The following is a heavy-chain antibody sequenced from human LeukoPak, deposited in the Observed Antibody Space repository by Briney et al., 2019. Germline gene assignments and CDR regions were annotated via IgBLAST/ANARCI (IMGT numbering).Heavy chain of an antibody. D-gene: IGHD3-10*01. Sequence: ASVKVSCKASGYTFTSYGISWVRQAPGQGLEWMGWISAYNGNTNYAQKLQGRVTMTTDTSTSTAYMGLRSLRSDDTAVYYCARDRSPSYYGSGSYYNPFDPWGQGTLVTVSS. J-gene: IGHJ5*02. CDR2: ISAYNGNT. CDR1: GYTFTSYG. CDR3: ARDRSPSYYGSGSYYNPFDP. V-gene: IGHV1-18*01.